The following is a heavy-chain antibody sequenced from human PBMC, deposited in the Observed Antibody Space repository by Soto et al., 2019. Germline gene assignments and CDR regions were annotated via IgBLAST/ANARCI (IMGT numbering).Heavy chain of an antibody. V-gene: IGHV4-34*03. CDR3: MPRKGDPFT. D-gene: IGHD2-2*01. J-gene: IGHJ4*02. CDR2: INHSGST. CDR1: GGSFSGYY. Sequence: PSETLSLTCAVYGGSFSGYYWSWIRQPPGKGLEWIGEINHSGSTNYNPSLKSRVTISVDTSKNQFSLKLSSVTAADSAVYYCMPRKGDPFTWGPGTLVTVSS.